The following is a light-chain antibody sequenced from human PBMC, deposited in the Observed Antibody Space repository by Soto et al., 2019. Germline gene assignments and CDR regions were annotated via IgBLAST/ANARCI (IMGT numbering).Light chain of an antibody. Sequence: EFVMSLSPVTLSVSPGEGATLSCRASQSVRSNLTWYRQQPGQAPRLLIYDTSTRATGVPARLSGSGSGTEFTLTISSLQSEDFAVYYCQHYNEWPLTFGGGAKVDIK. CDR3: QHYNEWPLT. CDR2: DTS. CDR1: QSVRSN. J-gene: IGKJ4*01. V-gene: IGKV3-15*01.